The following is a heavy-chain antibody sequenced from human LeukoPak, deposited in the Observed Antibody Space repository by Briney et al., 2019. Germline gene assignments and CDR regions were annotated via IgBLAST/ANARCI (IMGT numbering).Heavy chain of an antibody. D-gene: IGHD3-16*01. CDR2: IWYDGSNK. V-gene: IGHV3-33*01. CDR1: GFTFSSYG. Sequence: GGSLRLSCAASGFTFSSYGMHWVRQAPGKGLEWVAVIWYDGSNKYYADSAKGRFTISRDNSKNTLYLQMNSLRAEDTAVYYCARDYHVAAFDYWGQGTLVTVSS. CDR3: ARDYHVAAFDY. J-gene: IGHJ4*02.